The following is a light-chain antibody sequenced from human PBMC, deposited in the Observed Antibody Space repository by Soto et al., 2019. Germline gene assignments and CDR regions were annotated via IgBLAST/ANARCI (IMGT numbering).Light chain of an antibody. CDR1: SSDVGSYIY. CDR3: SSYTSSNTLYV. Sequence: QSALTQPASVSGSPGQSITISCTGTSSDVGSYIYVSWYQQHPGKAPKLMIYEVSNRPSGVSNRFSGSKSGNTASLTISGLQAEDEADYYCSSYTSSNTLYVFGTATKLTVL. V-gene: IGLV2-14*01. CDR2: EVS. J-gene: IGLJ1*01.